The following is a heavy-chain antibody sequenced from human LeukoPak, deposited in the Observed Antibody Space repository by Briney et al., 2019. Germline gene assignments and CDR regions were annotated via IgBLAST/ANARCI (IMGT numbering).Heavy chain of an antibody. CDR3: ARDLIDYGDYGRDYYYYYGMDV. J-gene: IGHJ6*04. CDR1: GYSISGGYY. CDR2: IYHSGST. D-gene: IGHD4-17*01. Sequence: SETLSLTCAVSGYSISGGYYWGWIRQPPGKGLEWIGSIYHSGSTYYNPSLKSRVTISVDTSKNQFSLKLSSVTAADTAVYYCARDLIDYGDYGRDYYYYYGMDVWGKGTTVTVSS. V-gene: IGHV4-38-2*02.